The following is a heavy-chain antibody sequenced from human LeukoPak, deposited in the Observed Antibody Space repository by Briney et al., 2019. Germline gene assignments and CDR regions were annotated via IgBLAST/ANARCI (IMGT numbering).Heavy chain of an antibody. J-gene: IGHJ4*02. CDR3: ARGANRLDS. Sequence: SETLSLTCAVYGGSFSGYYWSWIRQLPGKGLEWIGEINHSGSTNYNPSLKSRVTMSVDTSKSQFSLKLTSVTAADTALYYCARGANRLDSWGRGTLVTVSS. V-gene: IGHV4-34*01. CDR1: GGSFSGYY. D-gene: IGHD1-14*01. CDR2: INHSGST.